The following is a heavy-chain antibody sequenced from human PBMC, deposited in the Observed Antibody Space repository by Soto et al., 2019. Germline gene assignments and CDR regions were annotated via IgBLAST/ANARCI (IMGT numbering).Heavy chain of an antibody. CDR1: GYTFTSYY. CDR2: INPSGGSI. J-gene: IGHJ6*02. CDR3: AGTSSPDLMDV. V-gene: IGHV1-46*01. Sequence: QVQLVQSGAEVKKPWVSVKVSCKASGYTFTSYYIHWVRQAPGQGLEWMGIINPSGGSISYAQKFQGRLTMTRVTSTCPVYIELSILRSEDTAVYYCAGTSSPDLMDVRGQGTTVTVSS.